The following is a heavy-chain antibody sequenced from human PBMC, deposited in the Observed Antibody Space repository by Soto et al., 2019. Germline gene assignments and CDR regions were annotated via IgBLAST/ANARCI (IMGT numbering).Heavy chain of an antibody. CDR1: GGSFSGYY. CDR3: ARVVDPCGGDGFYLVYYDF. J-gene: IGHJ4*02. V-gene: IGHV4-34*01. D-gene: IGHD2-21*02. CDR2: INHSGST. Sequence: SETLSITCAVYGGSFSGYYWSWIRQPPGKGLEWIGEINHSGSTNYNPSLKSRVTISVDTSKNQFSLNLNSVTAADTAVYYCARVVDPCGGDGFYLVYYDFCGQGTLVIVSS.